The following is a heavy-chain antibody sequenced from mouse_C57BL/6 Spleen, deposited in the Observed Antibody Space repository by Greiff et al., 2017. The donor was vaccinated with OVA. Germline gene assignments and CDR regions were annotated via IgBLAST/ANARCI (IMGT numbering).Heavy chain of an antibody. Sequence: VNVVESGAELVRPGASVTLSCKASGYTFTDYEMHWVKQTPVHGLEWIGAIDPETGGTAYNQKFKGKAILTADKSSSTAYMELRSLTSEDSAVYYCTRALGFAYWGQGTLVTVSA. CDR3: TRALGFAY. J-gene: IGHJ3*01. CDR2: IDPETGGT. CDR1: GYTFTDYE. V-gene: IGHV1-15*01.